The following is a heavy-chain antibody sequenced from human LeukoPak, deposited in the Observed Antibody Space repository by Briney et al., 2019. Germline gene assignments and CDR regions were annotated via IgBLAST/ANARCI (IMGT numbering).Heavy chain of an antibody. CDR3: ARGGSGIGYYFDY. Sequence: PSETLSLTCTVSGGSISSGGYYWSWLRQHPGKGREWIGYIYYSGSTYYNPSLKSRVTISVDTSKNQYSLKLSSVTAADTAVYYCARGGSGIGYYFDYWGQGTLVTVSS. V-gene: IGHV4-31*03. CDR1: GGSISSGGYY. CDR2: IYYSGST. D-gene: IGHD3-10*01. J-gene: IGHJ4*02.